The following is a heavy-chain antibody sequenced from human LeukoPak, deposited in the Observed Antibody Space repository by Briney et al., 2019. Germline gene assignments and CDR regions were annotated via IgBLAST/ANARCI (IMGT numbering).Heavy chain of an antibody. J-gene: IGHJ3*02. V-gene: IGHV4-59*01. Sequence: SETLSLTCTVSGGSISSYYWSWIRQPPGKGLEWIGYIYYSGSTNYNPSLKSRVTISVDTSKNQFSLKLSSVTAADTAVYYCARDRGVTGAFDIWGQGTMVTVSS. CDR1: GGSISSYY. CDR2: IYYSGST. CDR3: ARDRGVTGAFDI. D-gene: IGHD3-10*01.